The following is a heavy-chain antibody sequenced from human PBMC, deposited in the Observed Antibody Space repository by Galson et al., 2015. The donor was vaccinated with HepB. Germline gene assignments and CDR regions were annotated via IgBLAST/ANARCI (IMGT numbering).Heavy chain of an antibody. Sequence: QSGAEVKKPGESLRISCKGSGYSFTSYWISWVRQTPGKGLEWMGIIYPGDSTTRYSPSFQGQVTISADKSINTAYLQWSSLKASDTAMYYCARGDYYGSGGYYRYWYFDLWGRGTLVTVSS. CDR2: IYPGDSTT. CDR1: GYSFTSYW. CDR3: ARGDYYGSGGYYRYWYFDL. J-gene: IGHJ2*01. V-gene: IGHV5-51*01. D-gene: IGHD3-10*01.